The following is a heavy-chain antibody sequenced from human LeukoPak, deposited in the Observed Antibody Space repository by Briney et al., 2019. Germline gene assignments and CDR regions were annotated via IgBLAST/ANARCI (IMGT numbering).Heavy chain of an antibody. Sequence: SETLSLTCTVSGGSISSSSYYWGWIRQPPGKGLEWIGSIYYSGSTYYNPALKSRVTISIDTSKNQFSLKLSSVTAADTAVYYCARAGMAGDNWFDPWGQGTLATVSS. CDR1: GGSISSSSYY. D-gene: IGHD6-19*01. J-gene: IGHJ5*02. CDR3: ARAGMAGDNWFDP. V-gene: IGHV4-39*07. CDR2: IYYSGST.